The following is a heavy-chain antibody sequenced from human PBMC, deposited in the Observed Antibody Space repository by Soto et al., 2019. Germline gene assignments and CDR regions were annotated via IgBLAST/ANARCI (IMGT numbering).Heavy chain of an antibody. J-gene: IGHJ4*02. D-gene: IGHD6-13*01. CDR1: GFTFGAYA. V-gene: IGHV3-49*01. CDR2: IRSKAYGGTT. Sequence: GGSLRLSCTASGFTFGAYAMSWFRQAPGKGLEWVGFIRSKAYGGTTEYAASVKGRFTISRDGSKSIAYLQMNSLKTEDTAVYYCTRESGTLAAGVLPFDYWGQGTLVTVSS. CDR3: TRESGTLAAGVLPFDY.